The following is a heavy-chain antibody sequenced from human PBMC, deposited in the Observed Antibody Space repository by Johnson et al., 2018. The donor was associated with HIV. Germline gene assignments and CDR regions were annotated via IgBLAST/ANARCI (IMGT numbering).Heavy chain of an antibody. J-gene: IGHJ3*02. V-gene: IGHV3-20*04. D-gene: IGHD1-26*01. Sequence: VQLVESGGGLVEPGRSLRLSCAFDDYVMHWVRQAPGKGLEWVSGINWNGGSTGYADSVKGRFTISRDNAKNTLYLQMNSLRAEDTAVYYCATFGGGSFHAFDIWGQGTMVTVSS. CDR1: FDDYV. CDR3: ATFGGGSFHAFDI. CDR2: INWNGGST.